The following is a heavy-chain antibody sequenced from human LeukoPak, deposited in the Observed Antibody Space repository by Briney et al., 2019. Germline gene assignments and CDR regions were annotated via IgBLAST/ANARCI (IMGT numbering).Heavy chain of an antibody. CDR3: ARGTDPLMYYYDPWFDP. CDR1: GYIFTNYD. Sequence: ASVKVSCKASGYIFTNYDINWVRQATGQGLEWVGWMNCNSGNTGHGQKFQGRVTITRNTSISTAYMELSSLRSEDTAVYYCARGTDPLMYYYDPWFDPWGQGTLVTVSS. D-gene: IGHD3-22*01. J-gene: IGHJ5*02. V-gene: IGHV1-8*01. CDR2: MNCNSGNT.